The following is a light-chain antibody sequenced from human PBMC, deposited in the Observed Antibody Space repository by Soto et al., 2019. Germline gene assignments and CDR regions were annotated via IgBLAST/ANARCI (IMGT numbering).Light chain of an antibody. CDR2: SNN. Sequence: QSVLTQPPSASGTPGQRVTISCSGSSSNLGSNTVNWYQQLPGTAPKLLIYSNNQRPSGVPDRFSGSKSGTSASLAISGLQSEYEADYYCAAWDDSLNGPVVFGGGTKLTVL. J-gene: IGLJ2*01. V-gene: IGLV1-44*01. CDR3: AAWDDSLNGPVV. CDR1: SSNLGSNT.